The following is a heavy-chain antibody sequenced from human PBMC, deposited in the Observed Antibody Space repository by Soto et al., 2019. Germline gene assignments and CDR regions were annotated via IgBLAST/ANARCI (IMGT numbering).Heavy chain of an antibody. V-gene: IGHV4-59*08. CDR2: TYYSWST. J-gene: IGHJ5*02. CDR3: ARHGSGSYLLWSDP. D-gene: IGHD3-10*01. CDR1: GGSISSYY. Sequence: SETLSLTCTVSGGSISSYYWSWIRHPPRKGLERIGYTYYSWSTNYNPSLKSRVTISVDTSKNQFSLTLNPGTAADAAVYYCARHGSGSYLLWSDPWGQGTLVTVSS.